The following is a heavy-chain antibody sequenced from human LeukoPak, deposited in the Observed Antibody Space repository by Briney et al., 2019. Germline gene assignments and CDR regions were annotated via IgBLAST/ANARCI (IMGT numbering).Heavy chain of an antibody. J-gene: IGHJ5*02. CDR2: IIPIFGTA. V-gene: IGHV1-69*13. CDR3: AREVLLGDGYPYRNWFDP. D-gene: IGHD5-24*01. Sequence: SVKVSCKASVGTFSSYAISWVRQAPGHGLEWMGGIIPIFGTANYAQKFQARVTITADESTSTAYMELSSLRSEDTAVYYCAREVLLGDGYPYRNWFDPWGQGTLVTVSS. CDR1: VGTFSSYA.